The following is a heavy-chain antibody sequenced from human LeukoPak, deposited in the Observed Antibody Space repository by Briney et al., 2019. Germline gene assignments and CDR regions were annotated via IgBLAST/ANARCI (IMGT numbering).Heavy chain of an antibody. CDR1: GFTFSSYW. CDR3: ARGISRPPVAFDI. V-gene: IGHV3-74*01. CDR2: IDTAGSGT. D-gene: IGHD2/OR15-2a*01. Sequence: PGGSLRLSCAASGFTFSSYWMHWVRQAPGKGLVWVSRIDTAGSGTTYADSAKGRFTISRDNAKNTVYLQINSLRAEDTAVYYCARGISRPPVAFDIWGQGTMVTVSS. J-gene: IGHJ3*02.